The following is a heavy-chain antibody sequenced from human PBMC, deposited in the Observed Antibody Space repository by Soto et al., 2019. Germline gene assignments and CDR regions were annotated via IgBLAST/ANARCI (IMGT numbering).Heavy chain of an antibody. CDR3: ERAYYGSGSYYSFVS. CDR1: SGSISTYY. Sequence: PSETLSLTCTVSSGSISTYYWSWIRQSPGKGLQWVGYIYYSGSTNYNPSLKSRVTISVDTSKNQFSLKLNSVTAADTAVYYCERAYYGSGSYYSFVSWGQGTLVTVS. J-gene: IGHJ4*02. D-gene: IGHD3-10*01. CDR2: IYYSGST. V-gene: IGHV4-59*01.